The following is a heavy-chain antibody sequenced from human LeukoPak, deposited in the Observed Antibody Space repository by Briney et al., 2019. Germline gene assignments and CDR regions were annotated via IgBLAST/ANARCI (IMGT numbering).Heavy chain of an antibody. V-gene: IGHV3-33*01. CDR2: IWYDGSNK. CDR3: ARGGSYDILTGYSATLDY. CDR1: GFTFSSYA. D-gene: IGHD3-9*01. J-gene: IGHJ4*02. Sequence: GRSLRLSCAASGFTFSSYAMHWVRQAPGKGLEWVAVIWYDGSNKYYADSVKGRFTISRGNSKNTLYLQMNSLRAEDTAVYYCARGGSYDILTGYSATLDYWGQGTLVTVSS.